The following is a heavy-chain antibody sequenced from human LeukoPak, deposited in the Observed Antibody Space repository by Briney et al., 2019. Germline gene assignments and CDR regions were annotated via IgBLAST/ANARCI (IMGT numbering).Heavy chain of an antibody. Sequence: GGSLRLSCAASGFTFSSYNMNWVGQAPGKGLEWVSSISSSSSYIYYADSVKGRFTISRDNAKNSLYLQMNSLRAEDTAVYYCARDKNSEITTVDYWGQGTLVTVSS. J-gene: IGHJ4*02. CDR2: ISSSSSYI. D-gene: IGHD4-17*01. CDR1: GFTFSSYN. CDR3: ARDKNSEITTVDY. V-gene: IGHV3-21*01.